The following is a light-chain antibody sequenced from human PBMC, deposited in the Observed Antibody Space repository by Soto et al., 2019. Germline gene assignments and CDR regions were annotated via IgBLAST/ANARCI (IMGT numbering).Light chain of an antibody. CDR2: DAS. CDR1: QSVSSY. Sequence: EIVLTQSPATLSLSPGERATLSCRASQSVSSYLAWYGQKPGQAPRLLIYDASNSATGIPARFSGSGSGTDFTLTISRLEPEDFAVYYCQQYGSSRTFGQGTKVDI. J-gene: IGKJ1*01. V-gene: IGKV3-20*01. CDR3: QQYGSSRT.